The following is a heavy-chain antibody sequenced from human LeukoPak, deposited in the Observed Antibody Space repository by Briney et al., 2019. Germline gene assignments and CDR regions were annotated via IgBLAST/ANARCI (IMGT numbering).Heavy chain of an antibody. CDR2: IIPIFGTA. J-gene: IGHJ4*02. CDR3: ARDVLGYCSGGSCYSDY. V-gene: IGHV1-69*06. Sequence: ASVKVSCGASGGTFSSYAISWVRQAPGQGLEWMGGIIPIFGTANYAQKFQGRVTITADKSTSTAYMELSSLRSEDTAVYYCARDVLGYCSGGSCYSDYWGQGTLVTVSS. D-gene: IGHD2-15*01. CDR1: GGTFSSYA.